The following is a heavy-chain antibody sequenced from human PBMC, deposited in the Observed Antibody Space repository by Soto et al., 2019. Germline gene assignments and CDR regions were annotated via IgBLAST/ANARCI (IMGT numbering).Heavy chain of an antibody. Sequence: QVQLQESGPGLVKPSGTLSLTCAVSGGSISSSGWWSWVRQPPGKGLEWIGEVHQSGGTNYNPSLKSRLIISVDKSNNQLSLQLTSVTAADTAVYYCAREFGSDAFDIWGQGTMVTVSS. D-gene: IGHD3-10*01. J-gene: IGHJ3*02. V-gene: IGHV4-4*02. CDR2: VHQSGGT. CDR1: GGSISSSGW. CDR3: AREFGSDAFDI.